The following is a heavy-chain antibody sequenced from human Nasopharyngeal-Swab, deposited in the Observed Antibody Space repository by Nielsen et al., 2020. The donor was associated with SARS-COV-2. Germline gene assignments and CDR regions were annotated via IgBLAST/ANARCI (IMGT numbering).Heavy chain of an antibody. CDR2: IIPILDIG. Sequence: SVKVSCKGSGGMFSSYALTWVRQAPGQGLEWMGRIIPILDIGRYAQKFQGRVTITADKSTNTAYMELSSLTSEDTAVYYWARDLWLETDYYYLGMDVWGQGTTITVSS. CDR1: GGMFSSYA. D-gene: IGHD6-19*01. CDR3: ARDLWLETDYYYLGMDV. J-gene: IGHJ6*02. V-gene: IGHV1-69*04.